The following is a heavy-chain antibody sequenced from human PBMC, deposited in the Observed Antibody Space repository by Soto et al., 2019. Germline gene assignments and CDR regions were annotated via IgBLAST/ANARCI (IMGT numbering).Heavy chain of an antibody. CDR1: GYSVSSNSAP. CDR2: TYYRSKWYN. Sequence: PAETLSLTCAISGYSVSSNSAPWNWIRQSPSRGLEWLGRTYYRSKWYNDYAVSVKSRITINPDTSKNQFSLQLNSVTPEDTAVYYCALGAAAGDDAFDIWGQGTMVTVS. J-gene: IGHJ3*02. V-gene: IGHV6-1*01. D-gene: IGHD6-13*01. CDR3: ALGAAAGDDAFDI.